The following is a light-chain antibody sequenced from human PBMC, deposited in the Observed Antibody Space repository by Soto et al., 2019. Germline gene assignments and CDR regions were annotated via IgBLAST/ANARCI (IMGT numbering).Light chain of an antibody. Sequence: TKSPRTRLQNPGERATLSCRASQSVGGSLAWYPQRPGQAPRLLVYHTSTRATGIPDRFSASGSGTDFTLTISRLEPEDFAVYYCQQYESSPRTFGQGTKVDIK. J-gene: IGKJ1*01. CDR2: HTS. V-gene: IGKV3-20*01. CDR1: QSVGGS. CDR3: QQYESSPRT.